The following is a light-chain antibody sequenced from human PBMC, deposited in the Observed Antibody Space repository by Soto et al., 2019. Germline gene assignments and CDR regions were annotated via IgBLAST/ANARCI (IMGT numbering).Light chain of an antibody. CDR1: QSVSSSY. V-gene: IGKV3-20*01. Sequence: MVLTPASGSLSLPPRERGPLSCRPSQSVSSSYLAWYQQEPGQAPRLLIYGASSRATGIPDRFSGSGSGTDFTLTISRLEPEDFAVYYCQQYGSSPRTFGQGTKVDIK. CDR2: GAS. J-gene: IGKJ1*01. CDR3: QQYGSSPRT.